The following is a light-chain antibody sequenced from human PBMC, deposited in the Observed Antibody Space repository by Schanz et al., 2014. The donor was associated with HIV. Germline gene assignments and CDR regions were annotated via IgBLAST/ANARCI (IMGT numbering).Light chain of an antibody. CDR1: SSDVGSYNL. V-gene: IGLV2-14*02. CDR2: EVS. Sequence: QSALTQPATVSGSPGQSITISCTGTSSDVGSYNLVSWYQQHPGKAPKLMIYEVSKRPSGVPDRFSGSKSGNTASLTVSGLQAEDEADYYCSSYAGSNVAFGGGTKLTVL. J-gene: IGLJ2*01. CDR3: SSYAGSNVA.